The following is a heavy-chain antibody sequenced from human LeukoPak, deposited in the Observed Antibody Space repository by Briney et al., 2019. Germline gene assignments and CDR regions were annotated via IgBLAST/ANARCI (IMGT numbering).Heavy chain of an antibody. CDR2: INSDEATL. J-gene: IGHJ4*02. CDR1: GFTLSKHW. Sequence: GGSLRLSCAASGFTLSKHWMHWVRQAPGKGLVWVSRINSDEATLQYADSVKGRFTISRDIAKNTLYLQMNSLRAEDTAVYYCARVIVGGTGFDCWGQGALVTVSS. V-gene: IGHV3-74*01. D-gene: IGHD1-26*01. CDR3: ARVIVGGTGFDC.